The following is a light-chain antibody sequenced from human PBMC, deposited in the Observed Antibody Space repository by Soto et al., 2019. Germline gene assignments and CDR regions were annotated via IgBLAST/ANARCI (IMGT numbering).Light chain of an antibody. Sequence: DRVMTQSPDTLSASPVERVSLSCRASQSVNHNLAWYHQKPGQAPRLLIYEVSNRFSGVPDRFSGSGSGTDFTLKISRVEAEDVGVYYCMQSMQLPLTFGGGTKVDIK. CDR2: EVS. CDR3: MQSMQLPLT. J-gene: IGKJ4*01. V-gene: IGKV3-15*01. CDR1: QSVNHN.